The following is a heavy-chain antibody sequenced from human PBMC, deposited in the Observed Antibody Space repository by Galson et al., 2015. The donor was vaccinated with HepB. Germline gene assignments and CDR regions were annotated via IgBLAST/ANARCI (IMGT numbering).Heavy chain of an antibody. J-gene: IGHJ4*02. CDR3: ATTSASYSSGWYPLFDY. CDR2: FDPEDGET. D-gene: IGHD6-19*01. Sequence: SVKVSCKVSGYTLTELSMHWVRQAPGKGPEWMGGFDPEDGETIYAQKFQGRVTMTEDTSTDTAYMELSSLRSEDTAVYYCATTSASYSSGWYPLFDYWGQGTLVTVSS. V-gene: IGHV1-24*01. CDR1: GYTLTELS.